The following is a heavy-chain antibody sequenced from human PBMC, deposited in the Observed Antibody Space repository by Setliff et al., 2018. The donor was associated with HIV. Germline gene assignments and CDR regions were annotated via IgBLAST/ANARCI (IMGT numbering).Heavy chain of an antibody. Sequence: GGSLRLSCAASGFTFSSYGMHWVRQAPGKGLEWVAVIWYDGSNKYYADSVKGRFTVSRDNGRNTLYLQMNSLRDEDSAVYHCAREGPPVDVAGRYLQHWGRGTLVTVSS. CDR1: GFTFSSYG. D-gene: IGHD2-15*01. CDR2: IWYDGSNK. J-gene: IGHJ1*01. V-gene: IGHV3-33*01. CDR3: AREGPPVDVAGRYLQH.